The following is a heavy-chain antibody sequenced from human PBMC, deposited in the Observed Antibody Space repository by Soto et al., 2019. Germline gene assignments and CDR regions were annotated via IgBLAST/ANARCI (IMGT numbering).Heavy chain of an antibody. J-gene: IGHJ5*02. Sequence: SETLALGCAVCGGCMRSGGDDGGWLRQHPGKGLEWIGCIYYSGSTYYNPSLKSRVTISVDTSKNQFSLKLSSVTAADTAVYHCASDQDINENWFDPWGQGTLVTVSS. D-gene: IGHD5-12*01. CDR1: GGCMRSGGDD. V-gene: IGHV4-31*11. CDR3: ASDQDINENWFDP. CDR2: IYYSGST.